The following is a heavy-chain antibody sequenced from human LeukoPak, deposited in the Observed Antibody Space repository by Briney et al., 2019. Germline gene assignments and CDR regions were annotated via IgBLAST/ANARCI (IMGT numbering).Heavy chain of an antibody. J-gene: IGHJ4*02. CDR2: SKSKTDGGPQ. V-gene: IGHV3-15*01. D-gene: IGHD2-21*02. CDR1: GFTFSNSC. Sequence: PGETLTLTCAASGFTFSNSCRNRVRQAPGKGLEWVGRSKSKTDGGPQSYAALVKGRFTISRDNSKNTLYLQMNSLRAEDRAVYYCARGIVVGTAILLDWGQGTLVTVSS. CDR3: ARGIVVGTAILLD.